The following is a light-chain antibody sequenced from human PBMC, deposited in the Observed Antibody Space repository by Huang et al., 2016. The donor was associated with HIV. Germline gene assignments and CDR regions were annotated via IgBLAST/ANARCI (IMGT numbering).Light chain of an antibody. CDR2: WAS. V-gene: IGKV4-1*01. Sequence: DIVVTQSPDSLALSLGGRAAINCTASQRVLKTSNNKNCLSWYQLKPGQPPKLLIYWASTRESGVPDRFSGSGSGTHFTLTIASLQAEDVAVYYCHQCYDTPQTFGQGTKVEVK. CDR1: QRVLKTSNNKNC. J-gene: IGKJ1*01. CDR3: HQCYDTPQT.